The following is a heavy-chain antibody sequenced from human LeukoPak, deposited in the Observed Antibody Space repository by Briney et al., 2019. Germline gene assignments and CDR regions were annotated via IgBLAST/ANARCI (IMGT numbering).Heavy chain of an antibody. V-gene: IGHV4-38-2*02. Sequence: PSETLSLTCTVSGYSISSGYYWGWIRQPPGKGLEWIGRIYTSGSTNYNPSLKSRVTTSVDTSKNQFSLKLSSVTAADTAVYYCARVNYYYGSGSNDVFDIWGQGTMVTVSS. CDR1: GYSISSGYY. CDR3: ARVNYYYGSGSNDVFDI. CDR2: IYTSGST. D-gene: IGHD3-10*01. J-gene: IGHJ3*02.